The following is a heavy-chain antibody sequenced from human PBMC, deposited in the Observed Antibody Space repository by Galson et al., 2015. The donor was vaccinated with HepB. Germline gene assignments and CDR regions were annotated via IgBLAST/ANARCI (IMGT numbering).Heavy chain of an antibody. D-gene: IGHD3-22*01. Sequence: SVKVSCKASGGTFSSYAISWVRQAPGQGLEWMGGIIPIFGTANYAQKFQGRVAITADESTSTAYMELSSLRSEDTAVYYCARGYYYDSSGYYVSWGQGTLVTVSS. V-gene: IGHV1-69*13. CDR3: ARGYYYDSSGYYVS. CDR2: IIPIFGTA. CDR1: GGTFSSYA. J-gene: IGHJ5*02.